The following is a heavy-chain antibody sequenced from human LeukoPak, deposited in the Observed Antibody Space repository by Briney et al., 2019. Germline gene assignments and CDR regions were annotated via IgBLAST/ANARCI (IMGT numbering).Heavy chain of an antibody. V-gene: IGHV1-8*03. D-gene: IGHD5/OR15-5a*01. CDR2: MNPNSGYT. Sequence: ASVKVSCKASGYTFTSYGINWVRQATGQGLEWMAWMNPNSGYTGYAQKLQGRVTLTRDTSITTAFMELSSLRSEDTAVYYCARSLGEDLEAPSVWGQGTLVTVSS. J-gene: IGHJ4*02. CDR1: GYTFTSYG. CDR3: ARSLGEDLEAPSV.